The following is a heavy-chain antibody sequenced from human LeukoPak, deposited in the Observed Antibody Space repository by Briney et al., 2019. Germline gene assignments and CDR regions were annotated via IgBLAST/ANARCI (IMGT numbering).Heavy chain of an antibody. CDR1: GFTFEDYG. D-gene: IGHD2-15*01. J-gene: IGHJ4*02. CDR2: TRDDGSKN. Sequence: GGSLRLSCAAPGFTFEDYGMHWVRQAPGKGLEWVAYTRDDGSKNWYGDSVKGRFTISRDNPKNTLYLQMKSLRGEDTAVYYCTNGDCRGGRCSSGAYWGQGTLVTVSS. CDR3: TNGDCRGGRCSSGAY. V-gene: IGHV3-30*02.